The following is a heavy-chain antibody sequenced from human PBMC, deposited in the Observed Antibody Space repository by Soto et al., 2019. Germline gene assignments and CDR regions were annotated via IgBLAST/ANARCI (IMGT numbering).Heavy chain of an antibody. D-gene: IGHD2-2*01. CDR1: GYNFTNYG. CDR2: ISPNNGKT. V-gene: IGHV1-18*01. J-gene: IGHJ4*02. Sequence: GASVKVSCKASGYNFTNYGVSWVRQAPGQGPEWMGWISPNNGKTKYAQNVRDRVTMTTDTSTSTAHMELRSLRSDDTAVYYCARRRDIVLVPAASGGVYGEHDYYFDFWGQGTLVTVSS. CDR3: ARRRDIVLVPAASGGVYGEHDYYFDF.